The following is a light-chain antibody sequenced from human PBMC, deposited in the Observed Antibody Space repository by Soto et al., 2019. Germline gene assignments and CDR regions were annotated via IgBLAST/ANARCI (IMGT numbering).Light chain of an antibody. V-gene: IGLV2-11*01. Sequence: QSVLAQPLSVSGSPGQSVTISCTGANSDVGRYNFVSWYQQLPGKAPKLLISAVSQRPSGVPDRFSGSKSGNTASLTISGLQADDEADYFCYSSTASDLWVFGAGTKVTVL. CDR3: YSSTASDLWV. CDR2: AVS. J-gene: IGLJ3*02. CDR1: NSDVGRYNF.